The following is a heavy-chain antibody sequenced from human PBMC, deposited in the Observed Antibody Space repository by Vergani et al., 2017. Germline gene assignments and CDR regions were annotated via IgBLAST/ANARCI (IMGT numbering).Heavy chain of an antibody. D-gene: IGHD2-2*01. J-gene: IGHJ6*03. Sequence: QVQLVQSGAEVKKPGSSVKVSCKASGGTFSSYAISWVRQAPGQGLEWMGGIIPIFGTANYAQKVQGRVTITADESTSTAYMELSSLRSEDTAVYYCAGGQIVVVPAAMLSTNYYYYMDVWGKGTTVTVSS. CDR3: AGGQIVVVPAAMLSTNYYYYMDV. CDR2: IIPIFGTA. CDR1: GGTFSSYA. V-gene: IGHV1-69*01.